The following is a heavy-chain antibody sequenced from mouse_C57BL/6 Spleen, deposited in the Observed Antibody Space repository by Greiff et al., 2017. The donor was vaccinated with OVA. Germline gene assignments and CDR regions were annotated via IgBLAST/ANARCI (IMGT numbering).Heavy chain of an antibody. J-gene: IGHJ4*01. D-gene: IGHD3-2*02. CDR1: GYAFSSSW. CDR3: ARYGQLRPSDY. CDR2: IYPGDGDT. Sequence: QVQLKQSGPELVKPGASVKISCKASGYAFSSSWMNWVKQRPGKGLEWIGRIYPGDGDTNYNGKFKGKATLTADKSSSTAYMQLSSLTSEDSAVYFCARYGQLRPSDYWGQGTSVTVSS. V-gene: IGHV1-82*01.